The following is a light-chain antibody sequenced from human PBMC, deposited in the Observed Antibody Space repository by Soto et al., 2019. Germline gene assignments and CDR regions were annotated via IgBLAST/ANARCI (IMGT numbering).Light chain of an antibody. CDR2: DAS. Sequence: DIQMTQSPSTLSASVGDRVTITCRASQSISSWLAWYQQKPGKAPKLLIYDASSLESGVPSRFSGSGSGTEFTLTISSLQPDDFATYYYQQYNSYWTLGQGTKVDIK. V-gene: IGKV1-5*01. CDR1: QSISSW. CDR3: QQYNSYWT. J-gene: IGKJ1*01.